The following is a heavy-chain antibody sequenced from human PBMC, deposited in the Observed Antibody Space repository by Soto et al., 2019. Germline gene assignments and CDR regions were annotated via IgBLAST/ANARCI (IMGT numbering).Heavy chain of an antibody. J-gene: IGHJ6*02. CDR2: INHSGRT. Sequence: ETLSLTCAVYGGSFSGYYWSWIRQPPGKGLEWIGEINHSGRTNYNPSLKSRVTISVDTSKNQFSLKLSSVTAADTAVYYCAWGHYYYYGMDVWGQGTTVTVSS. CDR1: GGSFSGYY. CDR3: AWGHYYYYGMDV. V-gene: IGHV4-34*01. D-gene: IGHD3-16*01.